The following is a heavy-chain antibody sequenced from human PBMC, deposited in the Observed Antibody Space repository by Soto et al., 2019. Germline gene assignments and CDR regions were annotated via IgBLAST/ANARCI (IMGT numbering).Heavy chain of an antibody. CDR2: ISSSSSYI. CDR1: GFTFSSYS. Sequence: GSLRLSCAASGFTFSSYSMNWVRQAPGKGLEWVSSISSSSSYIYYADSVKGRFTISRDNAKNSLYLQMNSLRAEDTAVYYCARDPEYSSSVDYWGQGTLVTVSS. V-gene: IGHV3-21*01. CDR3: ARDPEYSSSVDY. D-gene: IGHD6-6*01. J-gene: IGHJ4*02.